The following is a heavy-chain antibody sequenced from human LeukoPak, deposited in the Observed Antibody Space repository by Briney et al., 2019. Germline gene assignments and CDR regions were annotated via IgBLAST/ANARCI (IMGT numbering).Heavy chain of an antibody. V-gene: IGHV3-30*14. Sequence: PGGSLRLSCTASVHWVRQAPCKGLEWVAIISYDRSNTYYADSVKGRFTISRDNSKDTLYLQMNSLRAEDTAVYYCARDSPYSDYLIGGAFNIWGQGTMVTVSS. CDR2: ISYDRSNT. J-gene: IGHJ3*02. D-gene: IGHD4-11*01. CDR3: ARDSPYSDYLIGGAFNI.